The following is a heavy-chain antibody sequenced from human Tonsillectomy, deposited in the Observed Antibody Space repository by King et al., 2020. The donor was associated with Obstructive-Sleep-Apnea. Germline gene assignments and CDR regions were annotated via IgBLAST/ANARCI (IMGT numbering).Heavy chain of an antibody. J-gene: IGHJ6*02. Sequence: VQLVESGGGVVQPGRSLRLSCAASGFTSSSYVRHWVRQSPGQGLEWVAVISYDGSRKYYADSVKGRFTISRDNSKNTLYLQMNSLRPEDTAVFYCAKEMIAAAATGGMDVWGQGTTVTVSS. CDR3: AKEMIAAAATGGMDV. CDR2: ISYDGSRK. V-gene: IGHV3-30*18. CDR1: GFTSSSYV. D-gene: IGHD6-13*01.